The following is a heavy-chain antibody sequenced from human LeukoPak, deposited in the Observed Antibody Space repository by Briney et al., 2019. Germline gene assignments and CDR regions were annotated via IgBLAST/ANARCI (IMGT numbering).Heavy chain of an antibody. CDR2: IKQDGSEK. V-gene: IGHV3-7*03. Sequence: GGSLRLSCAASGFTLSTYWMSWVRQAPGKGLEWVANIKQDGSEKYYVDSVKGRFTISRDNAKNSLYLQMNSLRAEDTALYYCAKASDDTAMVTYFDYWGQGTLVTVSS. D-gene: IGHD5-18*01. CDR3: AKASDDTAMVTYFDY. CDR1: GFTLSTYW. J-gene: IGHJ4*02.